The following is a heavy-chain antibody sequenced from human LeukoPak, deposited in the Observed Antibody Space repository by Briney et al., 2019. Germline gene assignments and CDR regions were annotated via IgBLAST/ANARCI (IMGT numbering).Heavy chain of an antibody. CDR2: ISYDGSNK. CDR1: GFTFSSYG. V-gene: IGHV3-30*03. D-gene: IGHD2-21*02. J-gene: IGHJ4*02. Sequence: GGSLRLSCAASGFTFSSYGMHWVRQAPGEGLEWVAVISYDGSNKYYADSVKGRFTISRDNSKNTLYLQMNSLRAEDTAVYYCASYCGGDCYQEFSDYWGQGTLVTVSS. CDR3: ASYCGGDCYQEFSDY.